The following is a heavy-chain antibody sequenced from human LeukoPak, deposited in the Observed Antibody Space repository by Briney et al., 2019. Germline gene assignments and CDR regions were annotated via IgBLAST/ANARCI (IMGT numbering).Heavy chain of an antibody. V-gene: IGHV3-23*01. CDR2: ISGSGGST. J-gene: IGHJ3*02. CDR3: VKEKHSSGYNAFDI. Sequence: GGSLRLSCAASGFTFSSYALSWVRQAPGKGLEWVSGISGSGGSTYYADSVKGRFTISRDNSKNTLYLQMNSLRAEDTAVYYCVKEKHSSGYNAFDIWGQGTMVTVSS. CDR1: GFTFSSYA. D-gene: IGHD3-22*01.